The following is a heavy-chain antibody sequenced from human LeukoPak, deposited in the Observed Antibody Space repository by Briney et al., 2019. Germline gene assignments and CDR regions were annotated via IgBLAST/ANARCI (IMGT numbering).Heavy chain of an antibody. CDR2: IRYDGSNK. J-gene: IGHJ4*02. CDR3: AKDPTHYRVWDDYDSTVLSY. CDR1: GFTFSSYG. Sequence: GGSLRLSCAASGFTFSSYGMHWVRQAPGEGLEWAAFIRYDGSNKYYADSVKGRFTISRDNSKNTLYLQMNSLRAADTAVYYCAKDPTHYRVWDDYDSTVLSYWGQGTLVTVSS. V-gene: IGHV3-30*02. D-gene: IGHD3-22*01.